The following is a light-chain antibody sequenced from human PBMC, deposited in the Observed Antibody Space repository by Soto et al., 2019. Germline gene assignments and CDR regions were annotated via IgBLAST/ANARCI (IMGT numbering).Light chain of an antibody. CDR2: LGS. Sequence: DIVMTQSPLSLPVTPGEPASISCRSSQSLLHSNGYNYLDWYLQKPGQSPQLLIYLGSSRASGVPDRFSGSGSGTDFTLTISGLEPEDFAVYYCQHFGNSLWTFGQGTKVEI. J-gene: IGKJ1*01. CDR1: QSLLHSNGYNY. CDR3: QHFGNSLWT. V-gene: IGKV2-28*01.